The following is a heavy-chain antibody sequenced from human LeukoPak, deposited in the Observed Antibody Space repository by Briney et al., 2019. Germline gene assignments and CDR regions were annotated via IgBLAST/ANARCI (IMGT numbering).Heavy chain of an antibody. Sequence: GGSLRLSCAAFGFTFSSYGMHWVRQAPGKRLEWVAVISYDGSNKYYADSVRGRFTNSRDNSKNTLYLQMNSLRAEDTAVYYCAKDANSKFSSLCSGGYCYSTFDQWGQGILVIVSS. CDR3: AKDANSKFSSLCSGGYCYSTFDQ. V-gene: IGHV3-30*18. D-gene: IGHD2-15*01. CDR2: ISYDGSNK. J-gene: IGHJ4*02. CDR1: GFTFSSYG.